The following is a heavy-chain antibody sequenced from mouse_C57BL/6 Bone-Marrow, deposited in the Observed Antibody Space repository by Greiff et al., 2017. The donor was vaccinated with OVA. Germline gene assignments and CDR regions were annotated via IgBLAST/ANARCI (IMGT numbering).Heavy chain of an antibody. CDR3: ARHDYGWFAY. CDR1: GYSITSGYD. Sequence: EVKLVESGPGMVKPSQSLSLTCTVTGYSITSGYDWHWIRHFPGNKLEWMGYISYSGSTNYNPSLKSRISITHDTSKNHFFLKLNSVTTEDTATYYCARHDYGWFAYWGQGTLVTVSA. D-gene: IGHD2-4*01. J-gene: IGHJ3*01. V-gene: IGHV3-1*01. CDR2: ISYSGST.